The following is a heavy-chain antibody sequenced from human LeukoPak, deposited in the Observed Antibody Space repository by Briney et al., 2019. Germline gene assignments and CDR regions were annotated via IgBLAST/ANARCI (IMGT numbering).Heavy chain of an antibody. J-gene: IGHJ4*02. Sequence: RPGRSLRLSCAASGFTFSSYGMHWVRQVPGKGLEWVAVIWYDGSNKYYADSVKGRFTISRDNSKNTLYLQMNSLRAEDTAVYYCARDFGIAAAGTIDYFDYWGQGTLVTVSS. D-gene: IGHD6-13*01. CDR1: GFTFSSYG. CDR2: IWYDGSNK. CDR3: ARDFGIAAAGTIDYFDY. V-gene: IGHV3-33*01.